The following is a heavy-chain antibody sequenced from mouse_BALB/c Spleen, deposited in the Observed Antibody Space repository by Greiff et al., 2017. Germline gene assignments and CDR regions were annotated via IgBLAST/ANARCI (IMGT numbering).Heavy chain of an antibody. Sequence: EVKLVESGGGLVQPGGSLRLSCATSGFTFTDYYMSWVRQPPGKALEWLGFIRNKANGYTTEYSASVKGRFTISRDNSQSILYLQMNTLRAEDSATYYCARGGLRPYFDYWGQGTTLTVSS. D-gene: IGHD1-2*01. V-gene: IGHV7-3*02. CDR1: GFTFTDYY. CDR3: ARGGLRPYFDY. CDR2: IRNKANGYTT. J-gene: IGHJ2*01.